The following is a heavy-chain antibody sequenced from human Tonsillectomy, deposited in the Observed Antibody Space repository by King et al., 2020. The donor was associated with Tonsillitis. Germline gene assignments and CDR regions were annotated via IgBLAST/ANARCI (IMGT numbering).Heavy chain of an antibody. Sequence: VQLVESGGGLVKPGGSLRLSCAASGFTFSSYSMNWVRQAPGKGLEWVSSIGSSSGYIYYADSVKGRFTISRDNAKNSLYLQMNSLRAEDTAVYYCASDDGSGSYYNSQDYYDGIDVWGQGTTVTVSS. CDR3: ASDDGSGSYYNSQDYYDGIDV. D-gene: IGHD3-10*01. CDR1: GFTFSSYS. V-gene: IGHV3-21*01. CDR2: IGSSSGYI. J-gene: IGHJ6*02.